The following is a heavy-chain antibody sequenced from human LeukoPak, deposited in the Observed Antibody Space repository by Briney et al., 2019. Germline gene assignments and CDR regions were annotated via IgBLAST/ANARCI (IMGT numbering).Heavy chain of an antibody. Sequence: GGSLRLSCAASGFTFGSYAMNWVRQAPGKRLEWVSGISGSGGITYYADSVKGRFTISRDNSKNTLYLQMTSLRAEDTAVYYCARADYYDSSGYNDYWGQGTLVTVSS. D-gene: IGHD3-22*01. V-gene: IGHV3-23*01. CDR1: GFTFGSYA. CDR3: ARADYYDSSGYNDY. CDR2: ISGSGGIT. J-gene: IGHJ4*02.